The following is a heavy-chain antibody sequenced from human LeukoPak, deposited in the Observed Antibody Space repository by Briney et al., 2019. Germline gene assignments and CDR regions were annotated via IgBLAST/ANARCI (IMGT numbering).Heavy chain of an antibody. CDR3: ARAPAHCSSTSCPPDY. Sequence: SETLSLTCTVSGGSLSSGGYYWSWIRQPPGKGLEWIGYIYHSGSTYYNPSLKSRVTISVDRSKNQFSLKLSSVTAADTAVYYCARAPAHCSSTSCPPDYWGQGTLVTVSS. CDR1: GGSLSSGGYY. CDR2: IYHSGST. D-gene: IGHD2-2*01. J-gene: IGHJ4*02. V-gene: IGHV4-30-2*01.